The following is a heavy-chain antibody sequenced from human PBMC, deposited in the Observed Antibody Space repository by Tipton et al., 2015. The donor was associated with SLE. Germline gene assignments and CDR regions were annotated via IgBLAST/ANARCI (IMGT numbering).Heavy chain of an antibody. CDR2: IYHSGST. CDR1: GYSISSGYY. D-gene: IGHD2-8*01. J-gene: IGHJ1*01. Sequence: TLSLTCAVSGYSISSGYYWGWIRQPPGKGLEWIGSIYHSGSTYYNPSLKSRVTISVDTSKNQFSLKLSSVTAADTAVYYCARERMVYARGYFQHWGQGTLVTVSA. CDR3: ARERMVYARGYFQH. V-gene: IGHV4-38-2*02.